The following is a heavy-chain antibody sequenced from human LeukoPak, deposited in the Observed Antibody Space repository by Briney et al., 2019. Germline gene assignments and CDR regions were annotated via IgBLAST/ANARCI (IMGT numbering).Heavy chain of an antibody. CDR1: GDSVSSKSAA. D-gene: IGHD1-1*01. Sequence: SQTLSLTCAISGDSVSSKSAAWHWIRQSPSRGLEWLGRTYYRSKWYHEYAVSVKSRITINPDTSKNQSSLQLNSVTPEDTAIYYCAILRTASSFDFWGQGTLVTVSS. V-gene: IGHV6-1*01. CDR2: TYYRSKWYH. CDR3: AILRTASSFDF. J-gene: IGHJ4*02.